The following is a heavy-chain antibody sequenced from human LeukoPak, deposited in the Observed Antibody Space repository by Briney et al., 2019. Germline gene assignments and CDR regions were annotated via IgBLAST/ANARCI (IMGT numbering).Heavy chain of an antibody. CDR3: AKDMWVSATVTVTSRLVVC. CDR1: GFIFSAYY. D-gene: IGHD6-19*01. Sequence: GGSLTLSCEDSGFIFSAYYLSWVRQTPGKGLEWVSAIGGSDGSTYYPDSMRGRFTISRDNSKNTLYLQMNSLRAYDTAVYYCAKDMWVSATVTVTSRLVVCCGQGTLVTVSS. J-gene: IGHJ4*02. V-gene: IGHV3-23*01. CDR2: IGGSDGST.